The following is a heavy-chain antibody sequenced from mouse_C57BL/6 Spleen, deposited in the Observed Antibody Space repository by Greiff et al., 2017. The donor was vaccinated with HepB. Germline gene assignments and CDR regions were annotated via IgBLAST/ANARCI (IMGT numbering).Heavy chain of an antibody. CDR3: ARGHYSRAMDY. D-gene: IGHD2-5*01. Sequence: QVQLQQPGAELVRPGSSVKLSCKASGYTFTSYWMHWVKQRPIQGLEWIGNIDPSDSETHYNQKFKDKATLTVDKSSSTAYMQLSSLTSEDSAVYYGARGHYSRAMDYWGQGTSVTVSS. CDR2: IDPSDSET. CDR1: GYTFTSYW. V-gene: IGHV1-52*01. J-gene: IGHJ4*01.